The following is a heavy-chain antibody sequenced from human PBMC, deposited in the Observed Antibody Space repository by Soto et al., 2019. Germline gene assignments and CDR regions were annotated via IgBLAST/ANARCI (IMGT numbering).Heavy chain of an antibody. D-gene: IGHD1-7*01. V-gene: IGHV4-34*01. CDR3: ARFARRNSNTNCSFGM. Sequence: WIIQKQGKGMEWIGEINHIGSTNYTPSLERRVTISVDTSKNQFSLKLSSVTAADTAVYYCARFARRNSNTNCSFGM. J-gene: IGHJ6*01. CDR2: INHIGST.